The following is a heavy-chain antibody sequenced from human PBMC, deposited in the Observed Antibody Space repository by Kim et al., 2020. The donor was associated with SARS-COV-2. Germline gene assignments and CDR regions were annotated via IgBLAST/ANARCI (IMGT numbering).Heavy chain of an antibody. CDR1: GYTFTSQG. Sequence: ASVKVSCKASGYTFTSQGITWVRQAPGQGPEWMGWISPLNGKTKFAQKFEGRVVMTRETSTTTVEMELRSLTSDDTAVYFCARDGGITRRIDVWGQGTPV. CDR3: ARDGGITRRIDV. J-gene: IGHJ6*01. V-gene: IGHV1-18*01. D-gene: IGHD1-7*01. CDR2: ISPLNGKT.